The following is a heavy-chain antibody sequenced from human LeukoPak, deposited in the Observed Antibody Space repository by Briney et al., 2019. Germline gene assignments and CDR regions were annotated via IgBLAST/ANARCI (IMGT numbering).Heavy chain of an antibody. CDR1: GYMFNNPY. V-gene: IGHV1-46*02. J-gene: IGHJ4*02. Sequence: ASVKVSCKSSGYMFNNPYIHWVRQAPGQGLEWMGIINLNDGRTTFAQNFQGRVTLTRDTSTGTVHMDLRSLRSDDTAVYYCARDLPTGFGSKAYWGQGTLVTVSS. CDR2: INLNDGRT. D-gene: IGHD3-10*01. CDR3: ARDLPTGFGSKAY.